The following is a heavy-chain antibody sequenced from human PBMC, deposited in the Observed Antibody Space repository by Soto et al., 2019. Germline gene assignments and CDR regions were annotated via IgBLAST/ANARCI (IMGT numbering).Heavy chain of an antibody. CDR2: IYYRGRT. V-gene: IGHV4-39*01. J-gene: IGHJ4*02. CDR3: ARRVIKSYMAPPPLFYS. CDR1: GESIRQISYY. Sequence: PPEKLSLTCSVSGESIRQISYYWAWIRQPPGKGLEWIGSIYYRGRTYHNPSLKSRVTMSVDTSKNQFSLNLSSVTASDTAVYFCARRVIKSYMAPPPLFYSRGQGSLVTGSA. D-gene: IGHD3-16*01.